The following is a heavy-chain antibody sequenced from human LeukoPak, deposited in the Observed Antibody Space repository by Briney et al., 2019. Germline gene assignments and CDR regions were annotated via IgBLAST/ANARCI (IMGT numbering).Heavy chain of an antibody. Sequence: SETLSLTCTVSGGSISSGDYYWSWIRQPPGKGLEWIGYIYYSGSTYYNPSLKSRVTISVDTSKNQFSLKLSSVTAADTAVYYCARGTLYCSGGSRYSGGYFDYWGQGTLVTVSS. CDR1: GGSISSGDYY. J-gene: IGHJ4*02. D-gene: IGHD2-15*01. V-gene: IGHV4-30-4*01. CDR2: IYYSGST. CDR3: ARGTLYCSGGSRYSGGYFDY.